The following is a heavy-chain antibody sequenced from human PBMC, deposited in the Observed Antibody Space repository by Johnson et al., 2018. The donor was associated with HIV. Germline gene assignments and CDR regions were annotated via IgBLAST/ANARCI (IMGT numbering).Heavy chain of an antibody. J-gene: IGHJ3*02. CDR1: GFTFDDYT. CDR3: AKANSGSYLGHDAFDI. Sequence: VQLVESGGVVVQPGVSLRLSCAASGFTFDDYTMHWVRQAPGKGLEWVSLISWDGGSTYYADSVKGRFTISRDNSKNSLYLQMNSLRTEDTALYYCAKANSGSYLGHDAFDIWGQGTMVTVSS. CDR2: ISWDGGST. D-gene: IGHD1-26*01. V-gene: IGHV3-43*01.